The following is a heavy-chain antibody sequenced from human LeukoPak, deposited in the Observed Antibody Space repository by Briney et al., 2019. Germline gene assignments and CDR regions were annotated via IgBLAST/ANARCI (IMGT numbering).Heavy chain of an antibody. CDR3: TRGSIAYYYMDV. J-gene: IGHJ6*03. CDR2: IYYSGST. V-gene: IGHV4-59*01. CDR1: GGSISSYY. Sequence: SETLSLTCTVSGGSISSYYWSWIRQPPGKVLEWIGNIYYSGSTNYNPSLKSRVTISVDTSKNQFSLKLSSVTAADTAVYYCTRGSIAYYYMDVWGKGTTVTISS. D-gene: IGHD3-22*01.